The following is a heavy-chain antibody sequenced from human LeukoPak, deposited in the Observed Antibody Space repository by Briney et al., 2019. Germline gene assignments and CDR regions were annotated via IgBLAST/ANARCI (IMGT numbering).Heavy chain of an antibody. Sequence: SETLSLTCAVYGGSFSGYYWSWIRQPPGKGLEWIGEINHSGSTNYNPSLKSRVTISVDTSKNQFSLKLSSVTAADTAVHYCARRRKYYYGSGELDYWGQGTLVTVSS. CDR3: ARRRKYYYGSGELDY. J-gene: IGHJ4*02. CDR1: GGSFSGYY. D-gene: IGHD3-10*01. CDR2: INHSGST. V-gene: IGHV4-34*01.